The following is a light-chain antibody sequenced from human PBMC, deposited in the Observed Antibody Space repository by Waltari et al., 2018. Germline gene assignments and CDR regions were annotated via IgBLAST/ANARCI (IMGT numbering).Light chain of an antibody. CDR1: ESISIN. CDR2: GAA. J-gene: IGKJ2*01. CDR3: HQYNNRPPYT. Sequence: TQSPATLSGSPGERVTLTCRASESISINLAWYQQKPGQPPRLIIHGAAKRATGVPARFAGSGSRTEFTLTITSLQSEDIAVYYCHQYNNRPPYTFGQGTKLEIK. V-gene: IGKV3-15*01.